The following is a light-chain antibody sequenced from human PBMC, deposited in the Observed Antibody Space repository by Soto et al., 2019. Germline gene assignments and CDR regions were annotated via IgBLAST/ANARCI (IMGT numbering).Light chain of an antibody. CDR2: SNN. Sequence: QLVLTQPPSAAGTPGQRVTISCSGSSTNIGSNTVNWYQQLPGTAPKLLIFSNNQRPSGVPDRFSGSRSGTSASLAISGLQSEDEADYHCAAWDDSLKAVVFGGGTKVTVL. CDR3: AAWDDSLKAVV. V-gene: IGLV1-44*01. J-gene: IGLJ2*01. CDR1: STNIGSNT.